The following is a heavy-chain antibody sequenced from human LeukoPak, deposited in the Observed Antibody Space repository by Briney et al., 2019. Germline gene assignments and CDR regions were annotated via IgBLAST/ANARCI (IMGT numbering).Heavy chain of an antibody. D-gene: IGHD1-1*01. CDR3: ARAGYPGHFDY. CDR1: GFTFSSYW. CDR2: INSDGSST. J-gene: IGHJ4*02. V-gene: IGHV3-74*01. Sequence: GGSLRLSCAASGFTFSSYWMHCVRQAPGKGLVWVSRINSDGSSTSYADSVKGRFTISRDNAKNTLYLQMNSLRAEDTAVYYCARAGYPGHFDYWGQGTLVTVSS.